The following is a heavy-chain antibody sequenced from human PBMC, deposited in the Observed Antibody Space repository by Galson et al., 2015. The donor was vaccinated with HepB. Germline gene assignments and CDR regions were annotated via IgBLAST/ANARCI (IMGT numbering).Heavy chain of an antibody. CDR1: GYTFTGYY. CDR3: ARDEVRGEDIGWGMDV. J-gene: IGHJ6*02. Sequence: SVKVSCKASGYTFTGYYMHWVRQAPGQGLEWMGRINPNSGGTNYAQKFQGRVTMTRDTSISTAYMELNRLRSDDTAVYYCARDEVRGEDIGWGMDVWGQGTTVTVSS. CDR2: INPNSGGT. V-gene: IGHV1-2*06. D-gene: IGHD3-10*01.